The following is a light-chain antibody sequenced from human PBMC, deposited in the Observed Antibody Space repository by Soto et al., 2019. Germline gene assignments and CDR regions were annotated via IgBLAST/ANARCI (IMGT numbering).Light chain of an antibody. CDR3: QQYNNWPLT. Sequence: EIVMTQSPATLSVSPGERATLSCRASQSVSSNLAWYQQKPGQAPRLLIYGASTRATGISARFSGSGSGTEFTLTFSSLQSEDFAVYYCQQYNNWPLTFGGGTKVDIK. V-gene: IGKV3-15*01. J-gene: IGKJ4*01. CDR1: QSVSSN. CDR2: GAS.